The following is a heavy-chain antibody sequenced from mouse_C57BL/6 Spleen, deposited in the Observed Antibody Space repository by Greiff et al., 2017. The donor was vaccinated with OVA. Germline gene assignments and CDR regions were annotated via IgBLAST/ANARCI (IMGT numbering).Heavy chain of an antibody. CDR2: INPSTGGT. CDR1: GYSFTGYY. D-gene: IGHD2-10*02. CDR3: ARSRYGNYWYFDV. J-gene: IGHJ1*03. Sequence: VQLQQSGPELVKPGASVKISCKASGYSFTGYYMNWVKQSPEKSLEWIGEINPSTGGTTYNQKFKAKATLTVDKSSSTAYMQLKSLTSEDSAVYYCARSRYGNYWYFDVWGTGTTVTVSS. V-gene: IGHV1-42*01.